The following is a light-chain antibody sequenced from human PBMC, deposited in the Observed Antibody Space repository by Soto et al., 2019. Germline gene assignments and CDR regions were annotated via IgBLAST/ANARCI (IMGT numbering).Light chain of an antibody. CDR2: KAS. CDR3: QQYNHYCT. CDR1: QSINSW. V-gene: IGKV1-5*03. J-gene: IGKJ1*01. Sequence: DIQMTQSPSTLSASVGDRVTITCRASQSINSWLAWYQQKPGKATKVLIYKASSLESGVPSRFSGSGSGTEFTLTISILQPDDVATYYCQQYNHYCTFGQGTEVEIK.